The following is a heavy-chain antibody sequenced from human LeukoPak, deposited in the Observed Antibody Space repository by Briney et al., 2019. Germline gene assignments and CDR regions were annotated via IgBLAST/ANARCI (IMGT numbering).Heavy chain of an antibody. V-gene: IGHV1-69*05. J-gene: IGHJ4*02. CDR2: IIPIFGTA. D-gene: IGHD3-22*01. CDR1: GGTFSSYA. Sequence: ASVKVSCKASGGTFSSYAISWVRQAPGQGLEWTGRIIPIFGTANYAQKFQGRVTTTTDESTSTAYMELSSLRSEDTAVYYCARDFYDSSGYYYVPDYWGQGTLATVSS. CDR3: ARDFYDSSGYYYVPDY.